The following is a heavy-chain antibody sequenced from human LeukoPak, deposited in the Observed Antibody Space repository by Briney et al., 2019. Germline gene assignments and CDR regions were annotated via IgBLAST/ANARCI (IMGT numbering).Heavy chain of an antibody. CDR1: GGSISSYY. D-gene: IGHD3-22*01. Sequence: SETLSLTCTVSGGSISSYYWSWIRQPPGKGLEWIGYIYYSGSTNYNPSLKSRVTISVDTSKNQFSLKLSSVTAADTAVYYCAREVNYYDSSGYWRGFDYWGQGTLVTVSS. CDR2: IYYSGST. CDR3: AREVNYYDSSGYWRGFDY. J-gene: IGHJ4*02. V-gene: IGHV4-59*01.